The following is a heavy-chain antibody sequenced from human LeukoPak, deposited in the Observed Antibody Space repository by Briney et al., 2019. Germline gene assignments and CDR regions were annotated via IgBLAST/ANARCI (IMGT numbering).Heavy chain of an antibody. D-gene: IGHD2-15*01. CDR1: GYTFTSYD. CDR3: ARGVATYYYMDV. Sequence: ASVKVSCKASGYTFTSYDINWVRQANGQGLEWMGSMNPNSGNTGYAQKFQGRVTITRNTSISTAYMELSSLRSEDTAVYYCARGVATYYYMDVWGKGTTVTVSS. J-gene: IGHJ6*03. V-gene: IGHV1-8*03. CDR2: MNPNSGNT.